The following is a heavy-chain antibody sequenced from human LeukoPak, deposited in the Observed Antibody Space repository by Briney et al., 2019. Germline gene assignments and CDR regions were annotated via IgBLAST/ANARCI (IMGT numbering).Heavy chain of an antibody. CDR2: ISAHNGNT. CDR3: ARFWAPRGHRIAADFDY. V-gene: IGHV1-18*01. D-gene: IGHD6-13*01. Sequence: ASVKVSCKASGYTFTSYGISWVRQALGQGLEWMGWISAHNGNTNYAQKLQGRVTMTTDTSTSTAYMELRSLRSDDTAVYYCARFWAPRGHRIAADFDYWGQGTLVTVSS. J-gene: IGHJ4*02. CDR1: GYTFTSYG.